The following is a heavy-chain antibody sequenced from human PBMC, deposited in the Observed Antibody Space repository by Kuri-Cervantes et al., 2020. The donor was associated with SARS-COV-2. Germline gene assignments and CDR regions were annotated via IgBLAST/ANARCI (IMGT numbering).Heavy chain of an antibody. CDR3: AKDPGGVGAPDYFDY. CDR1: GFTFSNYG. CDR2: IIYSGDST. V-gene: IGHV3-23*01. D-gene: IGHD3-16*01. J-gene: IGHJ4*02. Sequence: GESLKISCAASGFTFSNYGMSWVRQAPGKGLEWVSAIIYSGDSTYYADSVKGRFTISRDNSKNTLYLQMNSLKAEDTAVYSCAKDPGGVGAPDYFDYWGQGTLVTVSS.